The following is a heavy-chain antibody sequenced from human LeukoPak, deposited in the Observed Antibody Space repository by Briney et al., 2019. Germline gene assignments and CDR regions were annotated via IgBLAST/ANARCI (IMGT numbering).Heavy chain of an antibody. CDR3: TTAGVVPAAMRGGTYYYYYYCMDV. CDR1: GFTFSNAW. D-gene: IGHD2-2*01. CDR2: IKSKTDGGTT. V-gene: IGHV3-15*01. Sequence: GGSLRLPCAASGFTFSNAWMSWVRQAPGKGLEWVGRIKSKTDGGTTDYAAPVKGRFTISRDDSKNTLYLQINSLKTEDTAVYYCTTAGVVPAAMRGGTYYYYYYCMDVWGKGTTVTISS. J-gene: IGHJ6*03.